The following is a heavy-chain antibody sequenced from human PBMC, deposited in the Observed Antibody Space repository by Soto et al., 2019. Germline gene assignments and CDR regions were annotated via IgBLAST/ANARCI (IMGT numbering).Heavy chain of an antibody. CDR2: ISYDGSNK. Sequence: GGSLRLSCAAAGFTISSYAMHWVRQAPEKGLEEVAVISYDGSNKFYADSVKGRFTISRDNSQNTLFLQMNSLRAEDTAVFYCARDGANWNDLALAFDIWGQGTMVTVSS. J-gene: IGHJ3*02. D-gene: IGHD1-20*01. CDR3: ARDGANWNDLALAFDI. V-gene: IGHV3-30-3*01. CDR1: GFTISSYA.